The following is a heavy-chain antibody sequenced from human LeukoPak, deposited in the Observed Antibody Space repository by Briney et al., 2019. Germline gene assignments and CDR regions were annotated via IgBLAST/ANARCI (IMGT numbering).Heavy chain of an antibody. V-gene: IGHV3-48*03. Sequence: AGSLRLSCAASAFTFSSYEMNWVRQAPGKGLEWVSFISSSGNTKNYADSVKGRFTVSRDNAKNSLYLQMNSLRAEDTAVYYCVRWGGVSSYWGQGTLVSVSS. CDR2: ISSSGNTK. CDR1: AFTFSSYE. CDR3: VRWGGVSSY. J-gene: IGHJ4*02. D-gene: IGHD3-16*01.